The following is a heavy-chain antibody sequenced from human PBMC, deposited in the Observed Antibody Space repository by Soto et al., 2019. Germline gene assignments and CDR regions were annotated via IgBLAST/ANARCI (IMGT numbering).Heavy chain of an antibody. CDR3: PHRPSHFSPIGFDI. CDR2: IYWDDEK. V-gene: IGHV2-5*02. Sequence: QITLEESGPTLVKPTQTLTLTCSFSGFSLSTTGVGVGWIRQPPGKALEWLALIYWDDEKRYSPSLKSRLTLTQHPSTNHVLLTLTYMYPVDTATYYCPHRPSHFSPIGFDILGQGTMVTVSS. D-gene: IGHD2-15*01. J-gene: IGHJ3*02. CDR1: GFSLSTTGVG.